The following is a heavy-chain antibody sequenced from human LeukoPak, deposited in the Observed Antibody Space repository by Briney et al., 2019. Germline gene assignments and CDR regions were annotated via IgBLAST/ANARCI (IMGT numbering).Heavy chain of an antibody. Sequence: SETLSLACTVSGISINSHYLNWIRQPPGKGLEWIGYIYGSGGTNYNPSLKSRVAMSVDTSKRQFSLNLKSLTAADTAVYYCVVSPNQDFFDYWGQGPLVTVSS. CDR3: VVSPNQDFFDY. V-gene: IGHV4-4*09. CDR2: IYGSGGT. CDR1: GISINSHY. J-gene: IGHJ4*02.